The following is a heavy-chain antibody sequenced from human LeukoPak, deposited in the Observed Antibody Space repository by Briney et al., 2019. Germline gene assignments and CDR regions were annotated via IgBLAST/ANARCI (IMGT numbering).Heavy chain of an antibody. CDR3: ARRDTTGWFHHFDY. CDR2: LYNGGGA. CDR1: GFTVSSNS. J-gene: IGHJ4*02. V-gene: IGHV3-53*01. Sequence: GGSPRLSCAASGFTVSSNSMTWVRQAPGKGLEWVSILYNGGGANYADSVKGRFTISRDNSRNTLFLQMNSLRDEDTAVYYCARRDTTGWFHHFDYWGQGTLVTVSS. D-gene: IGHD6-19*01.